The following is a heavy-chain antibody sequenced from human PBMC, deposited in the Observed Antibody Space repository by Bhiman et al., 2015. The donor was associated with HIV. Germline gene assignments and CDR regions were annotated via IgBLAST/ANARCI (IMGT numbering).Heavy chain of an antibody. V-gene: IGHV3-30*04. CDR3: ARGGVEYSSSWYNP. Sequence: QVQLVESGGGVVQPGRSLRLSCAASRFTFSTYAMHWVRQAPGKGLEWVALNKYYADSVKGRFTISRDNSKNTLYLHMNSLRPEDTAVYYCARGGVEYSSSWYNPWGQGTLVTVSS. J-gene: IGHJ5*02. CDR2: NK. CDR1: RFTFSTYA. D-gene: IGHD6-13*01.